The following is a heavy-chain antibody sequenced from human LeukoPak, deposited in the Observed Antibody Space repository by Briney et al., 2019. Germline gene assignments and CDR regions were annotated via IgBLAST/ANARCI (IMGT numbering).Heavy chain of an antibody. J-gene: IGHJ4*02. CDR2: INHSGST. CDR3: ARNSNYWRSFDY. CDR1: GGSFSGYY. D-gene: IGHD4-11*01. Sequence: SETLSLTCAVYGGSFSGYYWSWIRQPPGKGLEWIGEINHSGSTNYNPSLKSRVTISVDTSKNQFSLKLSSVTAADTAVYYCARNSNYWRSFDYWGQGTLVTVSS. V-gene: IGHV4-34*01.